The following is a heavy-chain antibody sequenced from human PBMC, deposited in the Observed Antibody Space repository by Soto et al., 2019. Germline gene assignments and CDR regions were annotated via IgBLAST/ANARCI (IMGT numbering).Heavy chain of an antibody. Sequence: SVKVSCKASGFTFTSSAVQWVRQARGQRLEWIGWIVVGSGNTNYAQKFQERVTITRDMSTSTAYMELSSLRSEDTAVYYCAADLSEIHAAIGVGWFDPWGQGTLVTVSS. V-gene: IGHV1-58*01. CDR1: GFTFTSSA. CDR2: IVVGSGNT. D-gene: IGHD2-2*01. J-gene: IGHJ5*02. CDR3: AADLSEIHAAIGVGWFDP.